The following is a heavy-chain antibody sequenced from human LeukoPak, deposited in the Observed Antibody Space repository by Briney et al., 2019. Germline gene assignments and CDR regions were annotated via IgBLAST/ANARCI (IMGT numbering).Heavy chain of an antibody. CDR3: ASGCSGGSCYFGFDY. V-gene: IGHV4-4*02. D-gene: IGHD2-15*01. J-gene: IGHJ4*02. Sequence: SETLSLTCSVSGGSISSDNWWSWVRQPPGKGLEWIGEIYHSGSTVYNPSLKSRVTISVDKSKNQVALRLGSVTAADTAVYYCASGCSGGSCYFGFDYWGQGTLVTVSS. CDR1: GGSISSDNW. CDR2: IYHSGST.